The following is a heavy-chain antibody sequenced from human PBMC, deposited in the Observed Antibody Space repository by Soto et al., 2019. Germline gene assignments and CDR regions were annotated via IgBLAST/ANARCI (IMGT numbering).Heavy chain of an antibody. Sequence: QVQLVQSGAEVKKSGASVKVSCKASGYTFTSHDINWVRQATGQGLEWMGWMNPNSGNTGYAQKFKGRVTMTRNTSISTAYMELSSLRSEDTAVCYCARWDYGVYARFDYWGQGTLVTVSS. J-gene: IGHJ4*02. CDR3: ARWDYGVYARFDY. CDR1: GYTFTSHD. V-gene: IGHV1-8*01. CDR2: MNPNSGNT. D-gene: IGHD4-17*01.